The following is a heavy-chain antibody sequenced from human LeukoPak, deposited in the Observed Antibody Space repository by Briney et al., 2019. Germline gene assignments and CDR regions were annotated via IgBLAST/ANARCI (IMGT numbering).Heavy chain of an antibody. D-gene: IGHD3-3*01. J-gene: IGHJ3*02. CDR2: IDARSGIT. CDR1: GFTFRIFG. Sequence: GGSLRLSCAASGFTFRIFGLNWVRQAPGKGPEWVSYIDARSGITYYADSVQGRFTISRDDARESVFLQMDGLRVDDTAVYYCARTYDFGRGPPGDAFDNWGPGTWVIVSS. V-gene: IGHV3-48*04. CDR3: ARTYDFGRGPPGDAFDN.